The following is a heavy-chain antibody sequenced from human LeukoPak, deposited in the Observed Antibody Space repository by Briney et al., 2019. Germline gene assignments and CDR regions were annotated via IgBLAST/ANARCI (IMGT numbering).Heavy chain of an antibody. V-gene: IGHV1-18*01. CDR2: ISAYNGNT. D-gene: IGHD6-6*01. CDR3: ATNSYSSSSQPFDY. J-gene: IGHJ4*02. CDR1: GYTFTSYG. Sequence: ASVKVSCKASGYTFTSYGISWVRQAPGQGLEWMGWISAYNGNTNYAQKLQGRVTMTTDTSTSTAYMELSSLRSEDTAVYYCATNSYSSSSQPFDYWGQGTLVTVSS.